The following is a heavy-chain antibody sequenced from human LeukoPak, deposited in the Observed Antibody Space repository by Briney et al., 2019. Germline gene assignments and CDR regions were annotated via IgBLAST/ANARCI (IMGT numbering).Heavy chain of an antibody. J-gene: IGHJ6*03. CDR1: GGSISSYY. Sequence: SETLSLTCTVSGGSISSYYWSWIRQPAGKGLEWIGRIYTSGSTNYNPSLKSRVTMSVDTSKNQFSLKLSSVTAVDTAVYYCAGGYYYAYYYYYMDVWGKGTTVTISS. CDR3: AGGYYYAYYYYYMDV. CDR2: IYTSGST. D-gene: IGHD3-22*01. V-gene: IGHV4-4*07.